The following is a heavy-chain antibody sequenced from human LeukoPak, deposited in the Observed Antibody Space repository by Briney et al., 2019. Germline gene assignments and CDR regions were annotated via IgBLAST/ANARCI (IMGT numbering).Heavy chain of an antibody. CDR2: ISTSSSFI. V-gene: IGHV3-21*01. D-gene: IGHD3-3*01. J-gene: IGHJ6*03. CDR1: GFTFSSHC. Sequence: PGGSLRLSCSASGFTFSSHCMNWVRQTPGKGLEWVSSISTSSSFIYYADSVKGRFTISRDNAKSSLYLQMNSLRAEDTAVYYCARNYDFGSSPQGYMDVWGKGTTVTVSS. CDR3: ARNYDFGSSPQGYMDV.